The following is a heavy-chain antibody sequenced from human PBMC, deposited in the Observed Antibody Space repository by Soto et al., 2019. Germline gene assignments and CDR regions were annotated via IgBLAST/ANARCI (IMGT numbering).Heavy chain of an antibody. CDR3: ARDCSGSSCQQAAFDI. Sequence: EEQLVESGGGLVQPGGSLRLSCAASGFTLSSYWMSWVRQAPGKGLEWVANIKQDGREKYYVDSVKGRFTISRDNAKNSSDQQMTSLRVEDSAVYYCARDCSGSSCQQAAFDIGGQGTMVTVSS. J-gene: IGHJ3*02. V-gene: IGHV3-7*01. CDR2: IKQDGREK. D-gene: IGHD2-2*01. CDR1: GFTLSSYW.